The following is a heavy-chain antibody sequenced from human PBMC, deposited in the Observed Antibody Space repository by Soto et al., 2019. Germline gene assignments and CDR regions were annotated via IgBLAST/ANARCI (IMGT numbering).Heavy chain of an antibody. V-gene: IGHV1-69*13. CDR1: AGTSSSYY. J-gene: IGHJ4*02. CDR3: ARDQYSGYDLAPVGY. CDR2: FITIFGTA. D-gene: IGHD5-12*01. Sequence: SVKVSCSASAGTSSSYYISWLRHAPGQGLEWMGGFITIFGTANYAQKFQGRVTITADESTSTAYMELSSLRSEDTAVYYCARDQYSGYDLAPVGYWGQGTLVTAPQ.